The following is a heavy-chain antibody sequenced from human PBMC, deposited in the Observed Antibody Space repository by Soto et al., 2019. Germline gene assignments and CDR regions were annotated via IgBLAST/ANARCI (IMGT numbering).Heavy chain of an antibody. CDR1: GFTFSSYG. V-gene: IGHV3-30*18. Sequence: QVQLVESGGGVVQPGRSLRLSCAASGFTFSSYGMHWVRQAPGKGLEWVAVISYDGSNKYYADSVKGRFTISRDNSKNTLYLQMNSLRAEDTAVYYCAKDGGYCTNGVCPGVRDYYYYMDVWGKGPTVTVSS. J-gene: IGHJ6*03. D-gene: IGHD2-8*01. CDR3: AKDGGYCTNGVCPGVRDYYYYMDV. CDR2: ISYDGSNK.